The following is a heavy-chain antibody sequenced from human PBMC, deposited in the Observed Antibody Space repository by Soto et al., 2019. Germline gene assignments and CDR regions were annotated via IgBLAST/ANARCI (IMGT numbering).Heavy chain of an antibody. D-gene: IGHD3-9*01. Sequence: SVKVSCKASGFTFTSSAVQWVRQARGQRLEWIGWIVVGSGNTNYAQKFQERVTITRDMSTSTAYMELSSLRSEDTAVYYCAADRYFDWLSSAPYFDYWGQGNLVTVSS. CDR2: IVVGSGNT. J-gene: IGHJ4*02. CDR3: AADRYFDWLSSAPYFDY. CDR1: GFTFTSSA. V-gene: IGHV1-58*01.